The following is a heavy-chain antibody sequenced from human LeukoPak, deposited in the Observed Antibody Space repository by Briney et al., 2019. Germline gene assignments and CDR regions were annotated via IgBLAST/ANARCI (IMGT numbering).Heavy chain of an antibody. CDR3: ARDSLYSYGYYY. J-gene: IGHJ4*02. CDR2: IYYSGST. V-gene: IGHV4-39*07. D-gene: IGHD5-18*01. Sequence: PSETLSLTCTVSGGSISSSSYYWGWIRQPPGKGLEWIGSIYYSGSTYYNPSLKSRVTISVDTSKNQFSLKLSSVAAADTAVYYCARDSLYSYGYYYWGQGTLVTVSS. CDR1: GGSISSSSYY.